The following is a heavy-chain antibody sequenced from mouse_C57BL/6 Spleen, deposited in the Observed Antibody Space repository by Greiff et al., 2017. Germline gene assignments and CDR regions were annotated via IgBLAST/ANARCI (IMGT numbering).Heavy chain of an antibody. V-gene: IGHV1-82*01. CDR1: GYAFSSSW. CDR3: ERGERGRRDYYAMDY. Sequence: QVQLQQSGPELVKPGASVKISCKASGYAFSSSWMNWVKQRPGKGLEWIGRIYPGDGDTNYNGKFKGKATLTADKSSSTADMQLSSLTSEDSAVYVCERGERGRRDYYAMDYWGQGTSVTVSS. CDR2: IYPGDGDT. J-gene: IGHJ4*01. D-gene: IGHD4-1*01.